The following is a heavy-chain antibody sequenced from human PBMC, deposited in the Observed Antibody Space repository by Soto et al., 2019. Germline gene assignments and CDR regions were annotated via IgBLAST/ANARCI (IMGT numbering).Heavy chain of an antibody. CDR1: GFSFTGYY. V-gene: IGHV1-2*02. Sequence: ASVKVSCKASGFSFTGYYIHWPRQAPGQGLEWMGWINAHSGGTEYAQKFQGRVTLTRDTSIATAYLTLTSLTSDDTALYYCAKDLTRQLAYWLDPWGQGTQVTVSS. CDR3: AKDLTRQLAYWLDP. J-gene: IGHJ5*02. CDR2: INAHSGGT. D-gene: IGHD6-6*01.